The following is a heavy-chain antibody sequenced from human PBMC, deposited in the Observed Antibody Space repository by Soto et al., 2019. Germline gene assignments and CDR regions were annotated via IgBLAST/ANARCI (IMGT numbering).Heavy chain of an antibody. Sequence: PETLSLTCAVSGGSISSSNWWSWVRQPPGKGLEWIGEIYHSGSTNYNPSLKSRVTVSVDKSKNQFSLKLSSVTAADTAVYYCAGGGIYYYYGMDVWGQGTTVTVSS. J-gene: IGHJ6*02. CDR1: GGSISSSNW. CDR2: IYHSGST. D-gene: IGHD3-16*01. V-gene: IGHV4-4*03. CDR3: AGGGIYYYYGMDV.